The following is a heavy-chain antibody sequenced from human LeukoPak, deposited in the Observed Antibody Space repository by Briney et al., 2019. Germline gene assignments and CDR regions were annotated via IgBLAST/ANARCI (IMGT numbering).Heavy chain of an antibody. CDR2: IIPIFGTA. Sequence: ASVKVSCKTSGYPFGGYYIHWFRQAPGQGLEWMGGIIPIFGTANYAQKFQGRVTITADESTSTAYMELSSLRSEDTAVYYCARVGYSYGWNMDVWGKGTTVTISS. CDR3: ARVGYSYGWNMDV. J-gene: IGHJ6*03. V-gene: IGHV1-69*13. D-gene: IGHD5-18*01. CDR1: GYPFGGYY.